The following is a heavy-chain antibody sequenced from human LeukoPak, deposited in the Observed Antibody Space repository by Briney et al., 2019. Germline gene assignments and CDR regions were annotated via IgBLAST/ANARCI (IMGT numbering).Heavy chain of an antibody. D-gene: IGHD3-22*01. V-gene: IGHV3-48*03. CDR3: AKANAYYYDSSAPFDY. CDR1: GFTFRSYE. Sequence: GGSLRLSCEDSGFTFRSYEMNWVRQAPGKGLEWIAYLSSSGSAFSYADSVKGRFTISRDNAKNSLYLQMNSLRAEDMALYYCAKANAYYYDSSAPFDYWGQGTLVTVSS. J-gene: IGHJ4*02. CDR2: LSSSGSAF.